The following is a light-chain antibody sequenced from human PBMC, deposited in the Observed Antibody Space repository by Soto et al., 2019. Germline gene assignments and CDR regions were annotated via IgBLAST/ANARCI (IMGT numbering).Light chain of an antibody. CDR3: QQYNNWPQT. V-gene: IGKV3-20*01. CDR1: QSVSSTK. Sequence: ENVRTPSPGILSFSPGVRATLSCRASQSVSSTKLAWYQQKPGQAPRLLIYGASSRATGIPDRFSGSGSGTDFTLTISGLQSEDFAVYYCQQYNNWPQTFGQGTKVDIK. J-gene: IGKJ1*01. CDR2: GAS.